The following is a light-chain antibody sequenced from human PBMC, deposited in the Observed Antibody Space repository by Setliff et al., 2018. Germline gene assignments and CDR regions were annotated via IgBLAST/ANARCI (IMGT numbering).Light chain of an antibody. Sequence: QSALTQEASVSGTVGQKVTLSCTGESDNIGRNAVGWYQQSSHGAPKTVMLGNFLPSGIPDRFSGSKSGTTASLTISGLQLEDEADYYCSTWDYSLRTQVFGTGTKGTV. V-gene: IGLV1-44*01. CDR3: STWDYSLRTQV. CDR1: SDNIGRNA. J-gene: IGLJ1*01. CDR2: GNF.